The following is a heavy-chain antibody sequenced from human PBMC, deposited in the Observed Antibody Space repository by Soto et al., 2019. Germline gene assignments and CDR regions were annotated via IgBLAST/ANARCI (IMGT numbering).Heavy chain of an antibody. V-gene: IGHV1-2*04. CDR2: INPNSGGT. Sequence: ASVKVSCKASGYTFTGYYMHWVRQAPGQGLEWMGWINPNSGGTNYAQKFQGWVTMTRDTSISTAYMELSRLRSDDTAVYYCARDPGDGSGSYYKHNWFDPWGQGTLVTFSS. CDR1: GYTFTGYY. CDR3: ARDPGDGSGSYYKHNWFDP. D-gene: IGHD3-10*01. J-gene: IGHJ5*02.